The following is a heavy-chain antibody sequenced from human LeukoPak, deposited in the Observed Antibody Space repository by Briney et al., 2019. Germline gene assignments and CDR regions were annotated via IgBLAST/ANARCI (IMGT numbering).Heavy chain of an antibody. CDR1: GFTFSNYW. V-gene: IGHV3-74*01. CDR3: ARGWVPSDITLK. Sequence: GGSLRLSCAASGFTFSNYWMHWVRQAPGRGLVWVSRINSDESDTNYADSVKGRFTISRDNARNTVYLQMNSLRAEDTAVYYCARGWVPSDITLKWGQGTMVTVSS. CDR2: INSDESDT. J-gene: IGHJ3*01. D-gene: IGHD3-22*01.